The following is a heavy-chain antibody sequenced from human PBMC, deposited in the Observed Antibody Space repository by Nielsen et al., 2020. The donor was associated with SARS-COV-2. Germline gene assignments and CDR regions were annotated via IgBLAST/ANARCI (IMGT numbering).Heavy chain of an antibody. D-gene: IGHD2-2*01. Sequence: ASVKVSCKASGGTFSSYAISWVRQAPGQGLEWMGWINTNTGNPTYAQGFTGRFVFSLDTSVSTAYLQISSLKAEDTAVYYCARGGYCSSTSCYRDYYYGMDVWGQGTTVTVSS. V-gene: IGHV7-4-1*02. CDR2: INTNTGNP. CDR3: ARGGYCSSTSCYRDYYYGMDV. J-gene: IGHJ6*02. CDR1: GGTFSSYA.